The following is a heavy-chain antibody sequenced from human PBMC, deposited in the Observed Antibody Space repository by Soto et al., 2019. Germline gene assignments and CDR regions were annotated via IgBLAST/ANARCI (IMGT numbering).Heavy chain of an antibody. Sequence: QVQLVQSGAEVKKPGSSVKVSCKASGGTFSSYTISWVRQAPGQGLEWMGRIIPILGIANYAQKFQGRVTNTADKSTSTAYMELSSLRSESTAVYYCAGDGHGDPCSGAFDIWGQGTMVTVSS. CDR1: GGTFSSYT. J-gene: IGHJ3*02. V-gene: IGHV1-69*02. D-gene: IGHD4-17*01. CDR2: IIPILGIA. CDR3: AGDGHGDPCSGAFDI.